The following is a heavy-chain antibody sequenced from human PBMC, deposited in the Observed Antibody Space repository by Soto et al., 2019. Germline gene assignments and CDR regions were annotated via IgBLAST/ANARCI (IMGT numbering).Heavy chain of an antibody. Sequence: PGGSLRLSCAASGFTFSSYEMNWVRQAPGKGLEWVSYISSSGSTIYYADSVKGRFTISRDNAKNSLYLQMNSLRAEDTAVYYCARYPSLRFLEWLFDGYYFDYWGQGNLVTASS. CDR2: ISSSGSTI. J-gene: IGHJ4*02. CDR1: GFTFSSYE. D-gene: IGHD3-3*01. V-gene: IGHV3-48*03. CDR3: ARYPSLRFLEWLFDGYYFDY.